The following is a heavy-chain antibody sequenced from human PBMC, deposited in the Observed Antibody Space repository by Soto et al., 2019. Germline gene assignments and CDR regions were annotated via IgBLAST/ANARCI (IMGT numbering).Heavy chain of an antibody. Sequence: PGGSLRLSCAASGFPFSSYGMHWVRQAPGKGLEWVAIIWYDASNKYYADSVKGRSTISRDNSNNTLYLQMNSLRAEDTAVYYCARDRRAVAGIYYWGQGTLVTVSS. CDR2: IWYDASNK. D-gene: IGHD6-19*01. J-gene: IGHJ4*02. CDR3: ARDRRAVAGIYY. CDR1: GFPFSSYG. V-gene: IGHV3-33*01.